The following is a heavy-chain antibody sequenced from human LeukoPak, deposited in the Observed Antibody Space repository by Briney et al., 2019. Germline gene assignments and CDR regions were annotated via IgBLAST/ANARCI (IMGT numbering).Heavy chain of an antibody. D-gene: IGHD3-10*01. J-gene: IGHJ5*02. CDR3: ARGHYYGSGSYYRIARPSYNWFDP. Sequence: SETLSLTCAVYGGSFSGYYWSWIRQPPGKGLEWIGEINHSGSTNYNPSLKSRVTISVDTSKNQFSLKLSSVTAADTAVYYCARGHYYGSGSYYRIARPSYNWFDPWGQGTLVTVSS. CDR1: GGSFSGYY. CDR2: INHSGST. V-gene: IGHV4-34*01.